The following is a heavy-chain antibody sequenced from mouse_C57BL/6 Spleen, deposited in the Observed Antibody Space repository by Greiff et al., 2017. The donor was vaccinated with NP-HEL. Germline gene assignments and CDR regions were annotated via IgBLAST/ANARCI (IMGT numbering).Heavy chain of an antibody. Sequence: VKLMESGPGLVAPSQSLSITCTVSGFSLTSYCVSWVRQPPGQGLEWLGVIWGDGGTNYHSALISRLSISKDNSKCQVFLKLNSLQTDDTATYYCAKSCYDYAMDYWGQGNSVTVSS. CDR2: IWGDGGT. CDR3: AKSCYDYAMDY. CDR1: GFSLTSYC. V-gene: IGHV2-3*01. D-gene: IGHD2-12*01. J-gene: IGHJ4*01.